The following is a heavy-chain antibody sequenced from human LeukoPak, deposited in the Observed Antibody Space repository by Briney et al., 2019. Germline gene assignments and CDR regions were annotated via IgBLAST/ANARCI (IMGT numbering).Heavy chain of an antibody. V-gene: IGHV3-74*01. J-gene: IGHJ4*02. Sequence: GGSLRLSCAASGFTFSTYWVHWVRQAPGKGLVWVSRINPDGSRTDYADSVKGRFTISRDNAKNTLYLQMNSLRGEDTAAYYCATIGGDYVSFDNWGQGTLVTVTS. CDR3: ATIGGDYVSFDN. CDR1: GFTFSTYW. CDR2: INPDGSRT. D-gene: IGHD4-17*01.